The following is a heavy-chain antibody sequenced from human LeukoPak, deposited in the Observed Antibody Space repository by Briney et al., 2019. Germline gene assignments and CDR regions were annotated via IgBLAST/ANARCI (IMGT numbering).Heavy chain of an antibody. V-gene: IGHV3-7*01. J-gene: IGHJ2*01. CDR3: AAKGGYWYFDL. D-gene: IGHD2-15*01. Sequence: GGSLRLSCAASGFTFSSYWMSWVRQAPGKGLEWVANIKHDGSEKYYVDSVKGRFTISRDNARNSLYLQMNSLRAEDTAVYYCAAKGGYWYFDLWGRGTLVTVSS. CDR1: GFTFSSYW. CDR2: IKHDGSEK.